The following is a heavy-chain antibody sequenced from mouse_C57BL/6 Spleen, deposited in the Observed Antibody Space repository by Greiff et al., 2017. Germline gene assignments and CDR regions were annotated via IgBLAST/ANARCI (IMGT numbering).Heavy chain of an antibody. V-gene: IGHV1-15*01. Sequence: QVQLQQSGAELVRPGASVTLSCKASGYTFTDYEMHWVKQTPVHGLEWIGAIDPETGGTAYNQKFKGKAILTADKSSSTAYMELRSLTSEDSAVYYCTRGGYYPSDYWGQGTTLTVSS. J-gene: IGHJ2*01. D-gene: IGHD2-3*01. CDR2: IDPETGGT. CDR1: GYTFTDYE. CDR3: TRGGYYPSDY.